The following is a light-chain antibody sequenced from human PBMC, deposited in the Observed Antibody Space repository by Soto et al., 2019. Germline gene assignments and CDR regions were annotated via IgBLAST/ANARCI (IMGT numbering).Light chain of an antibody. CDR3: QQRSNWWT. J-gene: IGKJ1*01. V-gene: IGKV3-11*01. CDR2: DAS. Sequence: VLTQSPATLSLSPGERATLSCRASQSVRSYLAWYQQKPGQAPRLLIYDASNRATGIPARFSGSGSGTDFTLTISSLEPEDFAVYYCQQRSNWWTFGQGTKVEIK. CDR1: QSVRSY.